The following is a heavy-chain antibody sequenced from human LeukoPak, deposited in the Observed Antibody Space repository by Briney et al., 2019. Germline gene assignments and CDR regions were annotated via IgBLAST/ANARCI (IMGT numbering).Heavy chain of an antibody. CDR3: ARQMKGYSPYYYYYMDV. Sequence: GESLKISCQGSGYSFTSYWIGWVRQMPGKGLEWMGIIYPGDSETRYSPSFQGQVTISADKSISTAYLQWSSLKASDTAMYYCARQMKGYSPYYYYYMDVWGKGTTVTISS. D-gene: IGHD6-13*01. J-gene: IGHJ6*03. CDR1: GYSFTSYW. V-gene: IGHV5-51*01. CDR2: IYPGDSET.